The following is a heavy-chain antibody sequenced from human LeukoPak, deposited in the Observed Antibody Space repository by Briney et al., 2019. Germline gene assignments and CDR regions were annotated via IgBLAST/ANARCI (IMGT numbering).Heavy chain of an antibody. D-gene: IGHD2-15*01. CDR3: ARVATGGKGFDY. CDR2: IYRSGST. J-gene: IGHJ4*02. CDR1: GFIVSSNY. V-gene: IGHV3-66*01. Sequence: GGSLRLSCEASGFIVSSNYMTWGRQAPGKGLEWVSVIYRSGSTYYTDSVKGRFTISRDTSKNTLYLQMNSLRAEDTAVYYCARVATGGKGFDYWGQGTLVTVSS.